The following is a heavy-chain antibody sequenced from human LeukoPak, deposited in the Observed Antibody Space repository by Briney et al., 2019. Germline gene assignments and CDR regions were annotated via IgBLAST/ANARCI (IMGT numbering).Heavy chain of an antibody. CDR3: AITWGRYFDWLSLGYFDL. CDR1: GYTFTSYG. V-gene: IGHV1-18*01. D-gene: IGHD3-9*01. Sequence: ASVKVSCKASGYTFTSYGISWVRQAPGQGLEWMGWISAYNGNTNYAQKLQGRVTMTTDTSTSTAYMELRSLRSDDTAVYYCAITWGRYFDWLSLGYFDLWGRGTLVTVSS. J-gene: IGHJ2*01. CDR2: ISAYNGNT.